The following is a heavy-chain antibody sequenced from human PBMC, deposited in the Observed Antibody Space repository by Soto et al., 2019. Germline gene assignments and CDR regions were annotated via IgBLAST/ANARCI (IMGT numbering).Heavy chain of an antibody. Sequence: QVQLVQSGAEVKKPGASVKVSCKASGYTFSNFYIHWVRQAPGQGLEWMGIINPSGGSTSYAQKFQGRVTMTRDTSTSTVYMELSSLRSEDTAVHYCARADYYGSSGYHLDYWGQRTLVTVSS. J-gene: IGHJ4*02. D-gene: IGHD3-22*01. CDR2: INPSGGST. CDR1: GYTFSNFY. V-gene: IGHV1-46*01. CDR3: ARADYYGSSGYHLDY.